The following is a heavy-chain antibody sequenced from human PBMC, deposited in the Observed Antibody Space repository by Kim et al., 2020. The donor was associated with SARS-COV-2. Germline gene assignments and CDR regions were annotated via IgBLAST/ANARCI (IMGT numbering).Heavy chain of an antibody. J-gene: IGHJ6*03. CDR3: ARGNMVRGVIYYYYYMDV. Sequence: GGSLRLSCAASGFTFSSYDMHWVRQATGKGLEWVSAIGTAGDTYYPGSVKGRFTISRENAKNSLYLQMNSLRAGDTAVYYCARGNMVRGVIYYYYYMDVWGKGTTVTVSS. V-gene: IGHV3-13*01. CDR1: GFTFSSYD. CDR2: IGTAGDT. D-gene: IGHD3-10*01.